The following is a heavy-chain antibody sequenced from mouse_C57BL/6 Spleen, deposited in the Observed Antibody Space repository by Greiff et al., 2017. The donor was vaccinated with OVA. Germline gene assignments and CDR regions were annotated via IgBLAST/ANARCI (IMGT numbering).Heavy chain of an antibody. D-gene: IGHD1-1*01. CDR1: GFTFSDYG. CDR2: ISSGSSTI. V-gene: IGHV5-17*01. Sequence: EVKLHESGGGLVKPGGSLKLSCAASGFTFSDYGMHWVRQAPEKGLEWVAYISSGSSTIYSADTVKGRFTISRDNAKNTLFLQMTSLRSEDTAMYYCARRLRSLDYWGQGTTLTVSS. CDR3: ARRLRSLDY. J-gene: IGHJ2*01.